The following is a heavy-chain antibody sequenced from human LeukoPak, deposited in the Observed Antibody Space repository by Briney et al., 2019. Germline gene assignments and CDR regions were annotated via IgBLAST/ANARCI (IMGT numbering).Heavy chain of an antibody. D-gene: IGHD3-10*01. V-gene: IGHV1-2*02. J-gene: IGHJ5*02. CDR1: GHTFTGYY. Sequence: GASVKVSCKASGHTFTGYYMHWVRQAPGQGLEWMGWINPNSGGTNYAQKFQGRVTMTRDTSISTAYMELSRLRSDDTAVYYCASEPMVRAIGRLNWFDPWGQGTLVTVSS. CDR2: INPNSGGT. CDR3: ASEPMVRAIGRLNWFDP.